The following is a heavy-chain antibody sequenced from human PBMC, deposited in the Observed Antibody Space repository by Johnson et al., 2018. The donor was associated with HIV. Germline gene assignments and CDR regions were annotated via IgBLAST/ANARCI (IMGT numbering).Heavy chain of an antibody. CDR2: ISSVGINN. D-gene: IGHD3-10*01. J-gene: IGHJ3*01. V-gene: IGHV3-30*03. CDR1: GFTFSTYA. CDR3: TTARNYF. Sequence: QVQLVESGGGLVQPGGSLRLSCAASGFTFSTYAMHWVRQVPGKGLEWVAVISSVGINNYYADSVKGRLTISRDNSKNTLYLQMNSLKTEDTTVYYCTTARNYFWGQGTMVTVSS.